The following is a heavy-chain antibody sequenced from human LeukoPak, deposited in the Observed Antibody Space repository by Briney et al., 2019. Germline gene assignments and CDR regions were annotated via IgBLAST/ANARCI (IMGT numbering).Heavy chain of an antibody. V-gene: IGHV4-59*01. CDR1: GGSISSYY. CDR3: ARNGRGDRADAFDI. Sequence: SETLSLTCAVSGGSISSYYWSWIWQSPGKGLEWIGYIYYGGSTNYNPSLKSRVTISVDTSKTQFSLMLNSVTAADTAVYFCARNGRGDRADAFDIWGQGTVVTVSS. CDR2: IYYGGST. D-gene: IGHD2-21*01. J-gene: IGHJ3*02.